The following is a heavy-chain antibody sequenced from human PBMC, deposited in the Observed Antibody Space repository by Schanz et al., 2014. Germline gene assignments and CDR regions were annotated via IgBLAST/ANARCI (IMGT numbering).Heavy chain of an antibody. D-gene: IGHD5-12*01. CDR1: GFTFSSYA. V-gene: IGHV3-30-3*01. J-gene: IGHJ4*02. CDR3: ASPSGYSDYGTYFDF. Sequence: QVQLLQFGGGVVQPGRFLRLSCAASGFTFSSYAMHWVRQAPGKGLEWVALISNDGSIKYYADSVEGRFTISRDNSRNTLYLQMNSLRTEDTAVYYCASPSGYSDYGTYFDFGGQGPLVTVSS. CDR2: ISNDGSIK.